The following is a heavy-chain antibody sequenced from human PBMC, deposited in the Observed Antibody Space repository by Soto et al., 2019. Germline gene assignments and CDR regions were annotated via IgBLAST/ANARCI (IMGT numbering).Heavy chain of an antibody. Sequence: ASVKVSCKASGGTFNSYDINWVRQAPGQGLEWMGGIIPIVETPKYAQKFQGRVTITADESTNTVYMELSSLRSEDTAMYYCARLSRPNYYDTSGFFKDNWFDPWGQGTLGTVS. CDR1: GGTFNSYD. CDR2: IIPIVETP. D-gene: IGHD3-22*01. J-gene: IGHJ5*02. CDR3: ARLSRPNYYDTSGFFKDNWFDP. V-gene: IGHV1-69*13.